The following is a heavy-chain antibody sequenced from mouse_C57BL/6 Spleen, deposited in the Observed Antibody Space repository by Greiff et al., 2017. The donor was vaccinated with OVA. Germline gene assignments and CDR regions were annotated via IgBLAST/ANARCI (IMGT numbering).Heavy chain of an antibody. CDR1: GYTFTSYW. Sequence: VQLQQPGAELVKPGASVKLSCKASGYTFTSYWMHWVKQRPGQGLEWIGMIHPNSGSTNYNEKFKSKATLTVDKSSSTAYMQLSSLTSEDSAVYDCARDYYGSRGAWFAYWGQGTLVTVSA. CDR2: IHPNSGST. D-gene: IGHD1-1*01. J-gene: IGHJ3*01. V-gene: IGHV1-64*01. CDR3: ARDYYGSRGAWFAY.